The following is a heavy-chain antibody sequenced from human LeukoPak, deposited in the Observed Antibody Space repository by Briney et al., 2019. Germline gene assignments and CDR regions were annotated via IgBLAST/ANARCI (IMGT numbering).Heavy chain of an antibody. CDR2: IYPGDSDT. D-gene: IGHD2-21*01. CDR3: ARSRIPDYYYYGMDV. Sequence: GESLKISCKGSGYSFTSYWIGWVRQMPGKGLEWMGIIYPGDSDTRYSPSFQGQVTISADKSISTAYLQWSSLKAPDTAMYYCARSRIPDYYYYGMDVWGQGTTVTVSS. V-gene: IGHV5-51*01. CDR1: GYSFTSYW. J-gene: IGHJ6*02.